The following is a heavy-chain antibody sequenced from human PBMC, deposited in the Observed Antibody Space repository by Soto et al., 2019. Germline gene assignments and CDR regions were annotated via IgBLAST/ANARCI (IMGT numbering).Heavy chain of an antibody. D-gene: IGHD3-10*01. V-gene: IGHV4-30-4*01. CDR3: AIAVFSYGHLLF. CDR1: GGPINTGDYY. J-gene: IGHJ4*02. CDR2: VFYSGAT. Sequence: PSETLSLTCNVYGGPINTGDYYWNWIRQPPGKGLEWIGYVFYSGATNYSPSLKSRAAISMDTSKNQFSLSLTSVTAADTAVYYCAIAVFSYGHLLFWGQGIRVTVSS.